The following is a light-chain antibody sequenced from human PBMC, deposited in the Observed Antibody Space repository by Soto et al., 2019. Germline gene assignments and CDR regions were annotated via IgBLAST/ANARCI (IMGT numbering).Light chain of an antibody. CDR3: QQYNDWPPT. V-gene: IGKV3-15*01. CDR1: QSVSSN. Sequence: EIVMTQSPATLSVSPVERATLSCMASQSVSSNLAWYQQKPGRAPRLLIYGASTRATGMPARFSGSGSGTEFTLTISSLQSEDFAVYYCQQYNDWPPTFGQGTKVDI. CDR2: GAS. J-gene: IGKJ1*01.